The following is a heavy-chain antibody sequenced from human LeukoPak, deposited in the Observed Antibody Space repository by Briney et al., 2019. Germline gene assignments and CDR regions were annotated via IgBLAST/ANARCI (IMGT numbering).Heavy chain of an antibody. CDR2: IKQDGSEK. Sequence: ETLSLTCTVSGGSISSSSYSWGWIRQAPGKGLEWVANIKQDGSEKYYVDSVKGRFTISRDNAKNSLYLQMNSLRAEDTAVYYCARSTLVSYYYGSGSYYNVGYWGQGTLVTVSS. D-gene: IGHD3-10*01. CDR1: GGSISSSSYS. J-gene: IGHJ4*02. V-gene: IGHV3-7*01. CDR3: ARSTLVSYYYGSGSYYNVGY.